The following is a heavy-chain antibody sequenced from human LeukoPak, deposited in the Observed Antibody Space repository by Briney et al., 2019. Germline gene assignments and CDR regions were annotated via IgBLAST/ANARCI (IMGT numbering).Heavy chain of an antibody. CDR2: INPNSGGT. CDR1: GYTFTGYY. V-gene: IGHV1-2*02. CDR3: ARDHSSSSTHYYYYYYMDV. J-gene: IGHJ6*03. Sequence: ASVKVSCKASGYTFTGYYMHWVRQAPGQGLEWMGWINPNSGGTNYAQKFQGRVTMTRDTSISTAYMELSRLRSDDTAVYYCARDHSSSSTHYYYYYYMDVWGKGTTVTVSS. D-gene: IGHD6-6*01.